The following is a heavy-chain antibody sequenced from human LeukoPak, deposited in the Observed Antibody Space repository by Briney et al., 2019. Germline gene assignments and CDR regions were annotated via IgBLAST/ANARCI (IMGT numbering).Heavy chain of an antibody. CDR2: IKQDGSEK. Sequence: GGSLRLSCAASGFTFSSYWMSWVRQAPGKGLEWVANIKQDGSEKYYVDSVKGRFTISRDNAKNSLYLQMNSLRAEDTAVCFCARDLVYDSSVYYRIEAFDIWGQGTMVTVSS. J-gene: IGHJ3*02. V-gene: IGHV3-7*01. D-gene: IGHD3-22*01. CDR3: ARDLVYDSSVYYRIEAFDI. CDR1: GFTFSSYW.